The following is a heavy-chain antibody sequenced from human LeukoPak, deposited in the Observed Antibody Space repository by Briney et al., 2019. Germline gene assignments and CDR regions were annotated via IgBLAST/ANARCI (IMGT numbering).Heavy chain of an antibody. CDR3: ARLYCGGECYSGYFDY. J-gene: IGHJ4*02. D-gene: IGHD2-21*01. V-gene: IGHV4-39*01. CDR1: GGSISSSSWY. Sequence: SETLSLTCTVSGGSISSSSWYWDWIRQPPGKGLEWIGTIYYTGSTYYNPSLKSRVTISVDTSKDQFSLKLSSVTAADTAVYYCARLYCGGECYSGYFDYLGQGTLVTVSS. CDR2: IYYTGST.